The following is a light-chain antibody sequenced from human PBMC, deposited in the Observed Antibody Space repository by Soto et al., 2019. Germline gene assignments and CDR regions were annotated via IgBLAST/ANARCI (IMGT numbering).Light chain of an antibody. Sequence: QSALAQPPSASGSPGQSVTISCTGTSSDVGGYNYVSWYQQHPGKAPKVMIYEVSKRPSGVPDRFSGSKSGNTASLTVSGLQAEDEADYYCSLNAGSNNLVFGGGTKVTVL. J-gene: IGLJ2*01. CDR3: SLNAGSNNLV. CDR2: EVS. CDR1: SSDVGGYNY. V-gene: IGLV2-8*01.